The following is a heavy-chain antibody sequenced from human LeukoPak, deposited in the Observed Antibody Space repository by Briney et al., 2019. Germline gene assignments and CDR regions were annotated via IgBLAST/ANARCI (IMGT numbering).Heavy chain of an antibody. CDR2: IYYSGST. J-gene: IGHJ2*01. Sequence: SETLSLTCAVSGGSISNYYWSWVRQPPGKGLEWIGYIYYSGSTTYNPSLKSRVTISVDTSKNQFSLKLNAVTAADTAVYYCARRTYFDLWGRGTLVTVSS. CDR1: GGSISNYY. CDR3: ARRTYFDL. V-gene: IGHV4-59*08.